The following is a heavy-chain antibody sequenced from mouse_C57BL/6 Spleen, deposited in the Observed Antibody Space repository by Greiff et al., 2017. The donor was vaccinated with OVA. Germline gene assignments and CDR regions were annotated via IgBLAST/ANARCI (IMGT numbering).Heavy chain of an antibody. Sequence: DVKLQESGPGLVKPSQSLSLTCSVTGYSITSGYYWNWIRQFPGNKLEWMGYISYDGSNNYNPSLKNRISITRDTSKNQFFLKLNSVTTEDTATYYCARGYDLYYFDYWGQGTTLTVSS. J-gene: IGHJ2*01. CDR3: ARGYDLYYFDY. CDR2: ISYDGSN. D-gene: IGHD2-3*01. V-gene: IGHV3-6*01. CDR1: GYSITSGYY.